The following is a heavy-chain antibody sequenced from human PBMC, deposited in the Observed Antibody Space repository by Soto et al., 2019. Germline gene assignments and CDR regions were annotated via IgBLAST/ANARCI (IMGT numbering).Heavy chain of an antibody. D-gene: IGHD5-18*01. CDR2: IGAYNGNT. J-gene: IGHJ4*02. V-gene: IGHV1-18*01. CDR1: GYTFTSYG. Sequence: ASVKVSFKASGYTFTSYGISWVRQAPGQGLEWMGWIGAYNGNTNYAQKLQGRVTMTTDTSTSTAYMELRSLRSDDTAVYYCASNRAMVSELDYWGQGTLVTVSS. CDR3: ASNRAMVSELDY.